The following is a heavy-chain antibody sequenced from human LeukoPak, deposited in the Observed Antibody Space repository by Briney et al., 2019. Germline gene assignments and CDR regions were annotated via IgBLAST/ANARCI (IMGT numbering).Heavy chain of an antibody. Sequence: GGSLRLSCTASGFTFGDYAMSWVRQAPGKGLEWVGFIRSKAYGGTTEYAASVKGRFTILRDDSKSIAYLQMNSLKTEDTAVYYCTRVGALGAFDIWGQGTMVTGSS. J-gene: IGHJ3*02. CDR3: TRVGALGAFDI. V-gene: IGHV3-49*04. CDR2: IRSKAYGGTT. CDR1: GFTFGDYA.